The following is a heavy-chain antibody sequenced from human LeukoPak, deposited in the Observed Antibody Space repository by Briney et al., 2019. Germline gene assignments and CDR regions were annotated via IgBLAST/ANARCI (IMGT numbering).Heavy chain of an antibody. CDR2: ISGSGFST. CDR1: GFTFSSYA. CDR3: AKDLNNSPY. V-gene: IGHV3-23*01. J-gene: IGHJ4*02. D-gene: IGHD4-23*01. Sequence: GGSLRLSCAASGFTFSSYAMSWVRQAPGKGLEWVSGISGSGFSTYYADSVKGRFTISRDNSKNTLSLQLNSLRAEDTALYFCAKDLNNSPYWGQGTLVTVSS.